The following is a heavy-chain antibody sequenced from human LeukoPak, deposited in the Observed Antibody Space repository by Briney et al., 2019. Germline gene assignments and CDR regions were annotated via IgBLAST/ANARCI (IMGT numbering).Heavy chain of an antibody. V-gene: IGHV3-53*04. D-gene: IGHD2-15*01. CDR1: GFTVSSNY. CDR2: IYSGGST. CDR3: ARDWPYSRYYGIDV. J-gene: IGHJ6*02. Sequence: GGSLRLSCAASGFTVSSNYMSWVRQAPGKGLEWVSVIYSGGSTYYADSVKGRFTISRHNSKNTLYLQMNSLRAEDTAVYYCARDWPYSRYYGIDVWGQGTTVTVSS.